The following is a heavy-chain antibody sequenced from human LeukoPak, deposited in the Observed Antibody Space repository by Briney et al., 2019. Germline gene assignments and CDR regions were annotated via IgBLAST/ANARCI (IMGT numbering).Heavy chain of an antibody. CDR3: ARMIYYDSSGCPTGY. Sequence: GGSLRLSCAASEFTFSSYNMNWVRQAPGKGLEWVSSISSSSKYIYYADSVKGRFTISRDNAKNSLYLQMNSLRAEDTAVYYCARMIYYDSSGCPTGYWGQGTLVTVSS. CDR1: EFTFSSYN. J-gene: IGHJ4*02. D-gene: IGHD3-22*01. V-gene: IGHV3-21*01. CDR2: ISSSSKYI.